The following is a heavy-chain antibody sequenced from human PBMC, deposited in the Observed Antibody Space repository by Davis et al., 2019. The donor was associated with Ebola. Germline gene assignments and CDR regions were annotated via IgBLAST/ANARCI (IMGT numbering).Heavy chain of an antibody. D-gene: IGHD1-26*01. Sequence: GGSLRLSCAASGFTVSSNYMSWVRQAPGKGLEWVSSISSSSSYIYYADSVKGRFTISRDNAKNSLYLQMNSLRAEDTAVYYCAVVGATVYWGQGTLVTVSS. CDR1: GFTVSSNY. J-gene: IGHJ4*02. CDR2: ISSSSSYI. V-gene: IGHV3-21*01. CDR3: AVVGATVY.